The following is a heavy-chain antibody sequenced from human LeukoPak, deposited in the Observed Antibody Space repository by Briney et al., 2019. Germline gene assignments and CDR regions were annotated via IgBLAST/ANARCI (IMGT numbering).Heavy chain of an antibody. J-gene: IGHJ3*02. CDR2: INSDGSST. CDR1: GFTFSSYW. CDR3: ARAYYDSSGYYQTDAFDI. V-gene: IGHV3-74*01. Sequence: GGSLRLSCAASGFTFSSYWMHWVRQAPGKGLVWVSRINSDGSSTSYADSVKGRFIISRDNAKNTLYLQMNSLRAEDTAVYYCARAYYDSSGYYQTDAFDIWGQGTMVTVSS. D-gene: IGHD3-22*01.